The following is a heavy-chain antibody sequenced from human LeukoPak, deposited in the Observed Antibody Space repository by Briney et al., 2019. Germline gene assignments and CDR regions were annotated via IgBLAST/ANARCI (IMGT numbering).Heavy chain of an antibody. CDR1: GGSINSTNYY. D-gene: IGHD3-22*01. V-gene: IGHV4-39*07. CDR2: IYYSGST. Sequence: PSETLSLTCTVSGGSINSTNYYWGWIRQPPGKGLEWIGSIYYSGSTYYNPSLRSRVTISVDTSKKQFSLKLSSVTAADTAVYYCAREYYYDSSGYYPPHAFDIWGQGTMVTVSS. J-gene: IGHJ3*02. CDR3: AREYYYDSSGYYPPHAFDI.